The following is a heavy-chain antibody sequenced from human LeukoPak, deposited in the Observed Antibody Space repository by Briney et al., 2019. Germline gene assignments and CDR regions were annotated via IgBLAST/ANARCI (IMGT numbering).Heavy chain of an antibody. CDR1: GFTFSSYA. Sequence: GGSLRLSCSASGFTFSSYAMSWVRLAPGVGLEWVSAISGGGGSTWYADSVKGRFTISRDNSKNTLYMQMNSLRAEDTAVYYCAKDSYDSSGSRYDYWGQGTLVTVSS. V-gene: IGHV3-23*01. J-gene: IGHJ4*02. D-gene: IGHD3-22*01. CDR3: AKDSYDSSGSRYDY. CDR2: ISGGGGST.